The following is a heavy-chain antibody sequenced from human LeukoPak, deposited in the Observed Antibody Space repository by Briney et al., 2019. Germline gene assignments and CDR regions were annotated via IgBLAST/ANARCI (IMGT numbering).Heavy chain of an antibody. CDR3: ARADYYDSSGYYYY. CDR2: IIPIFGIA. Sequence: SVKVSCKASGGTFSSYAISWVRQAPGQGLEWMGRIIPIFGIANYAQKFQGRVTITADKSTSTAYMELSSPRSEDTAVYYCARADYYDSSGYYYYWGQGTLVTVSS. V-gene: IGHV1-69*04. J-gene: IGHJ4*02. D-gene: IGHD3-22*01. CDR1: GGTFSSYA.